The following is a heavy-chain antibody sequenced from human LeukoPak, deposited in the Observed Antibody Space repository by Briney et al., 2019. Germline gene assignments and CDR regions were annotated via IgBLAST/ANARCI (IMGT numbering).Heavy chain of an antibody. V-gene: IGHV3-30*02. CDR2: IRYDGSNK. Sequence: GGSLRLSCATSGFTFSSYGMHWVRQAPGKGLEWVAFIRYDGSNKYYADSVKGRFTISRDDSKNTLYLQMNSLRAEDTAVYYCARIGLLSDAFDIWGQGTMVTVSS. CDR3: ARIGLLSDAFDI. D-gene: IGHD2-15*01. J-gene: IGHJ3*02. CDR1: GFTFSSYG.